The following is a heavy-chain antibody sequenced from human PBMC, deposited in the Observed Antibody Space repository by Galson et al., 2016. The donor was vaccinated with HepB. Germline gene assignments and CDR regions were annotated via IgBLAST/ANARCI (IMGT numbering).Heavy chain of an antibody. V-gene: IGHV3-21*01. CDR3: ARRGESXGYLRYNWFDP. Sequence: SLXXXCAASGXXFNXXXMNXXXQAXXKGLXXVSSITSSSSXIYYADXVRGRFANSRDNAKNSLYLQMNSLRAEXTAVYYCARRGESXGYLRYNWFDPWGQGXPVTVSS. J-gene: IGHJ5*02. CDR2: ITSSSSXI. D-gene: IGHD5-18*01. CDR1: GXXFNXXX.